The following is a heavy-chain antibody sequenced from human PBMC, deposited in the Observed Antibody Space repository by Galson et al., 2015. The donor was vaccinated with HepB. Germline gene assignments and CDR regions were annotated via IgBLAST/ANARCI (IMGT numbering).Heavy chain of an antibody. CDR2: INAGNGNT. CDR3: ARNSGSYYYYYGMDV. J-gene: IGHJ6*02. D-gene: IGHD1-26*01. Sequence: SVKVSCKASGYTFTSYAMHWVRQAPGQRLEWMGWINAGNGNTKYSQKFQGRVTITRDTSASTAYMELSSLRSEDTAVYYCARNSGSYYYYYGMDVWGQGTTVTVSS. V-gene: IGHV1-3*01. CDR1: GYTFTSYA.